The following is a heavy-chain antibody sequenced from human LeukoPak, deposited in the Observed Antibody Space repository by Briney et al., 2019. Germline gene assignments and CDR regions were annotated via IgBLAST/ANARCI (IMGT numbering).Heavy chain of an antibody. CDR2: IYYSGST. D-gene: IGHD6-13*01. J-gene: IGHJ4*02. CDR1: GGSITSSSYY. V-gene: IGHV4-39*07. CDR3: ARIIAAADHLFDY. Sequence: SETLSLTCSVSGGSITSSSYYWGWIRQPPEKGLEWIGSIYYSGSTYYNPSLKSRVTISVDTSKDQFSLKLSSVTAADTAVYYCARIIAAADHLFDYWGQGTLVTVSS.